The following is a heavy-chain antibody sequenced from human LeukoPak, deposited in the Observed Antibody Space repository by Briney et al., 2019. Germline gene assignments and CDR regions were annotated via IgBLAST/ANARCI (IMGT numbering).Heavy chain of an antibody. CDR2: ITTGGSST. CDR3: ARVRYDSGWYDH. CDR1: GFTFSAYA. J-gene: IGHJ5*02. D-gene: IGHD6-19*01. V-gene: IGHV3-48*04. Sequence: QSGGSLRLSCAASGFTFSAYAMAWVSQAPGKGLECVSHITTGGSSTFHADSVKGRFTISRDNAKNSLYLQMNSLRGEDSAVYYCARVRYDSGWYDHWGQGALVIVSS.